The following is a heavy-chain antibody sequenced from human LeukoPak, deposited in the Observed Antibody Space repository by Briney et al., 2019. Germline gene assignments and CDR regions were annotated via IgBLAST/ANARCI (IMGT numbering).Heavy chain of an antibody. D-gene: IGHD3-10*01. V-gene: IGHV4-4*07. J-gene: IGHJ6*02. Sequence: SETLSLTCTASGGSISSYYWSWIRQPAGKGLEWIGRIYTSGSTNYNPSLKSRVTMSVDTSKNQFSLKLSSVTAADTAVYYCASLAMDYYGSGSYLVTSPRYGMDVWGQGTTVTVSS. CDR1: GGSISSYY. CDR3: ASLAMDYYGSGSYLVTSPRYGMDV. CDR2: IYTSGST.